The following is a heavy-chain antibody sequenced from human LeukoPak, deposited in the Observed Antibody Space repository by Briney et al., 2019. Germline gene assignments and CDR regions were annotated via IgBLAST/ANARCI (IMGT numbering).Heavy chain of an antibody. CDR1: GGSISSYY. D-gene: IGHD6-19*01. CDR3: ARSQYSSVWYTLDY. Sequence: SETLRLSCTVSGGSISSYYRSWIRQPPGKGLEWIGYIYYSGSTNYNPSLKSRATISVDTSKNQFSLKLSSVTAADTAVYYCARSQYSSVWYTLDYWGQGTLVTVSS. CDR2: IYYSGST. J-gene: IGHJ4*02. V-gene: IGHV4-59*01.